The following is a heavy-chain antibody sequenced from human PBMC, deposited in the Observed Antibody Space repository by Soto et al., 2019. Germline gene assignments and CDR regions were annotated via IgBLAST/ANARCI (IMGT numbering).Heavy chain of an antibody. CDR2: MRANSGDT. CDR1: GDIFTNFD. D-gene: IGHD3-3*02. J-gene: IGHJ5*02. V-gene: IGHV1-8*01. Sequence: QVQLVQPGAEVRKPGASVKVSCKASGDIFTNFDFNWVRQATGQGLEWIGWMRANSGDTGHDQKFQGRVSMTRDTSMSTAYVELGSLRAEDTAVYYCARYIYGQGFKAWGQGTLVFVSS. CDR3: ARYIYGQGFKA.